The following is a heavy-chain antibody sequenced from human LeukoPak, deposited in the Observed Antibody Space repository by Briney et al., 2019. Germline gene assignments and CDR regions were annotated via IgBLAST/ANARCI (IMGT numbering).Heavy chain of an antibody. V-gene: IGHV3-21*01. CDR3: ARDLSVAGIFYYYYYYMDV. J-gene: IGHJ6*03. CDR1: GFTFSSYS. CDR2: ISSSSSYI. D-gene: IGHD6-19*01. Sequence: GGSLRLSCAASGFTFSSYSMNWVRQAPGKGLEWVSSISSSSSYIYCADSVKGRFTISRDNAKNSLYLQMNSLRAEDTAVYYCARDLSVAGIFYYYYYYMDVWGKGTTVTVSS.